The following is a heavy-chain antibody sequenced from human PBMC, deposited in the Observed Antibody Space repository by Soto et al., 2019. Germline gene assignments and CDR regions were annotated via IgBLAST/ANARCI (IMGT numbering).Heavy chain of an antibody. CDR1: GGSISSGGYY. Sequence: PSETLSLTCTVSGGSISSGGYYWSWIRQHPGKGLEWIGYIYYSGSTYYNPSLKSRVTISVDTSKNQFSLKLSSVTAAGTAVYYCARGAELRFNAFDIWGQGTMVTVSS. CDR2: IYYSGST. D-gene: IGHD3-3*01. CDR3: ARGAELRFNAFDI. V-gene: IGHV4-31*03. J-gene: IGHJ3*02.